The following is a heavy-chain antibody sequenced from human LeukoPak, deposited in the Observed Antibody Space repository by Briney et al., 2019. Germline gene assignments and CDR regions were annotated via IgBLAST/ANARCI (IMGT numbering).Heavy chain of an antibody. CDR3: ANTVAGWDHDS. CDR1: GFIFSNYD. CDR2: ISASRRYI. V-gene: IGHV3-21*06. D-gene: IGHD6-19*01. Sequence: GGSLRLSCEASGFIFSNYDMRWVRQAPGKGLEWVSYISASRRYINYADSVKGRFTISRDNAKNALYLQMNSLRAEDTGLYFCANTVAGWDHDSWGQGTLVTVSS. J-gene: IGHJ5*02.